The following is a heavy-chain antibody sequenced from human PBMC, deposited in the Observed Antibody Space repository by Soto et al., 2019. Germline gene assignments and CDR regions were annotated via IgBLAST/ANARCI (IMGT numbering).Heavy chain of an antibody. Sequence: QVQLVESGGGVVQPGRSLRLSCAASGFTFSSYGMHWVRQAPGKGLEWVAVISFDARNKYFADSVKGRFTISRDKSKNTLSLQMNSLRAENTAVYYCTKERDYGAYSYFDSWGQAPLVTVSS. V-gene: IGHV3-30*18. CDR1: GFTFSSYG. CDR2: ISFDARNK. CDR3: TKERDYGAYSYFDS. D-gene: IGHD4-17*01. J-gene: IGHJ4*02.